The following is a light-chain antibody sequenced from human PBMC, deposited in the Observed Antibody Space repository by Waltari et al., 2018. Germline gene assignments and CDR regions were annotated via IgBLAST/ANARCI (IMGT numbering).Light chain of an antibody. CDR3: SSFTISSTWV. J-gene: IGLJ3*02. V-gene: IGLV2-14*01. CDR1: SSDVGGYNY. Sequence: QSALTQPASVSGSPGQSITISCTGTSSDVGGYNYVSWYQQHPGKPPKLMIYDVSNRPSGVSNRFSGPKSGNTASLTISGLQAEDEADYYCSSFTISSTWVFGGGTKLTVL. CDR2: DVS.